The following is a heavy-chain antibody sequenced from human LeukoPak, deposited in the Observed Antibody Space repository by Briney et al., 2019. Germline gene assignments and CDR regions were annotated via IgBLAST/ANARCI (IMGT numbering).Heavy chain of an antibody. CDR1: GYTFTRYD. J-gene: IGHJ6*03. CDR3: ARALSWTTDSYYYMDV. D-gene: IGHD3/OR15-3a*01. Sequence: EASVKVSCKASGYTFTRYDINWVRQATGQGLEWMGWMNPNSGNTGYAQKFQGRVTMTKNTSITTAYMELSSLRSEDTAVYYCARALSWTTDSYYYMDVWGKGTTVTVSS. CDR2: MNPNSGNT. V-gene: IGHV1-8*01.